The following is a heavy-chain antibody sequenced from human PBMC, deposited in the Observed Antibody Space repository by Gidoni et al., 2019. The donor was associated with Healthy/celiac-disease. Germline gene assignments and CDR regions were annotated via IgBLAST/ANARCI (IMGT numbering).Heavy chain of an antibody. J-gene: IGHJ4*02. CDR2: ISFDGRNK. D-gene: IGHD6-6*01. V-gene: IGHV3-30*04. Sequence: QVQLVASGGGVVQPGRSLRLSCAASCFPFRRYAMHWVRQAPGKGLEWVAVISFDGRNKYYADSVRGRFTISRDNSKNTLYLQMNSLRAEDTAVYDCAREDAVDSSSPRFDYWGQGTLVTVSS. CDR3: AREDAVDSSSPRFDY. CDR1: CFPFRRYA.